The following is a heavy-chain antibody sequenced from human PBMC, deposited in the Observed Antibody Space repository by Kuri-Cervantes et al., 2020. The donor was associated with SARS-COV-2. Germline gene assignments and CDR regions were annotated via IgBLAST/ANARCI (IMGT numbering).Heavy chain of an antibody. CDR1: GFTVSRNY. J-gene: IGHJ6*02. CDR3: AREMRGSGNGYGMDV. Sequence: ETLSLTCAASGFTVSRNYMKWVRQAPGKGLEWVSSISSSSSYIYYADSVKGRFTISRDNAKNSLYLQMNSLRAEDTAVYYCAREMRGSGNGYGMDVWGQGTTVTVSS. CDR2: ISSSSSYI. V-gene: IGHV3-21*01. D-gene: IGHD3-10*01.